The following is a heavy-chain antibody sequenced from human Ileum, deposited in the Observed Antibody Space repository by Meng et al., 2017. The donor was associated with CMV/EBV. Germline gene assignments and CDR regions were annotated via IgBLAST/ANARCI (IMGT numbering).Heavy chain of an antibody. D-gene: IGHD6-19*01. CDR3: ARRKDSSGWYGLYFDY. CDR1: GFTVSSNY. CDR2: IYSGGST. V-gene: IGHV3-53*01. Sequence: GGSLRLSCAASGFTVSSNYMSWVRQAPGKGLEWVSVIYSGGSTYYADSVKGRFTISRDNPKNTLYLQMNSLRAEDTAVYYCARRKDSSGWYGLYFDYWGQGTLVTVSS. J-gene: IGHJ4*02.